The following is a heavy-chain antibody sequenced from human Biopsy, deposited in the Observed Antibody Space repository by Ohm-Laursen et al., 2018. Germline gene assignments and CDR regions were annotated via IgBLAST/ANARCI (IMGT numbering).Heavy chain of an antibody. V-gene: IGHV3-23*01. CDR2: TDVSDYNT. CDR1: GFTFHTYA. Sequence: SLRLSCAASGFTFHTYAMNWVRQAPGKGLGWVAHTDVSDYNTYYADSVRGRFTISRDNSKQMVHLEINSLTADDTAVYYCVKQWGGYNFDSWGQGTLVTVSS. CDR3: VKQWGGYNFDS. D-gene: IGHD1-14*01. J-gene: IGHJ5*01.